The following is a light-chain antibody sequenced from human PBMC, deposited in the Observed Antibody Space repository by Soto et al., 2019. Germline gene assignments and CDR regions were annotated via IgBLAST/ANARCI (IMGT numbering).Light chain of an antibody. CDR3: ISYRGSDTSYV. V-gene: IGLV2-14*01. J-gene: IGLJ1*01. Sequence: SVLTQPASVSGSPGQTITISCTGTSSDIGSYNYVAWYQQFPGKTPNLIIYEVRKRPSGVSFRFSGSKSGNTASLTISGLQAEDEADYYCISYRGSDTSYVFGTGSKGTVL. CDR1: SSDIGSYNY. CDR2: EVR.